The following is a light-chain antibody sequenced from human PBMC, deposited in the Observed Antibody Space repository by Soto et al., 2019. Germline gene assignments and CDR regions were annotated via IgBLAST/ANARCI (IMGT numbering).Light chain of an antibody. J-gene: IGKJ2*01. CDR3: QQYYYWPPYT. Sequence: EIVWSQTSCALSRSPWERASLSCMASQSVGTNLVWYQHKPGQAPRPLIYGASIRATGIPARFSGSGSGTEFTLTISSLQSEDSAVYFCQQYYYWPPYTFAQGSKVDIK. CDR1: QSVGTN. V-gene: IGKV3-15*01. CDR2: GAS.